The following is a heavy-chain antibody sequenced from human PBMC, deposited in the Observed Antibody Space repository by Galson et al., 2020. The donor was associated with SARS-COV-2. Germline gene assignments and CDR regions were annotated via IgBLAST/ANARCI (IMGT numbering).Heavy chain of an antibody. CDR1: GDSLSSDSAT. D-gene: IGHD3-22*01. CDR2: TYYRSQWYN. V-gene: IGHV6-1*01. CDR3: ARAESSGHNSVDY. Sequence: ETSETLSLTCAIYGDSLSSDSATWNSIRHSPSRGLEWLGRTYYRSQWYNDYAASVTSRIVIKPDTTRNQVSLQLSSVTPADTAVYYCARAESSGHNSVDYWGQGTLVTVSS. J-gene: IGHJ4*02.